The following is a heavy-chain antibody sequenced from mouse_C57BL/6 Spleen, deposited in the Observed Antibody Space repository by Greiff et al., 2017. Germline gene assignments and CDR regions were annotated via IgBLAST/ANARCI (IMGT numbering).Heavy chain of an antibody. Sequence: QVHVKQSGAELARPGASVKMSCKASGYTFTSYTMHWVKQRPGQGLEWIGYINPSSGYTKYNQKFKDKATLTADKSSSTAYMQLSSLTSEDSAVYYCVRCYYAMDYWGQGTSVTVSS. V-gene: IGHV1-4*01. CDR3: VRCYYAMDY. CDR2: INPSSGYT. CDR1: GYTFTSYT. J-gene: IGHJ4*01.